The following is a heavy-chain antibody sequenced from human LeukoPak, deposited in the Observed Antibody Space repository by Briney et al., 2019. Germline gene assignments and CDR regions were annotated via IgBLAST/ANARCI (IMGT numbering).Heavy chain of an antibody. D-gene: IGHD2-2*01. CDR3: ARRPAAMYNCFDP. CDR1: GFTFSGYY. J-gene: IGHJ5*02. Sequence: GGSLRLSCAASGFTFSGYYMSWIRQAPGKGLEWVSYISSSGSTIYYADSVKGRFTISRDNAKNSLYLQMNSLRAEDTAVYYCARRPAAMYNCFDPWGQGTLVTVSS. V-gene: IGHV3-11*01. CDR2: ISSSGSTI.